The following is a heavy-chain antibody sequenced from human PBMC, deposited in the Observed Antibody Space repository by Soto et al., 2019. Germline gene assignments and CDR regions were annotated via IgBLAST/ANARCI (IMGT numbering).Heavy chain of an antibody. CDR2: IKQDGSEK. CDR1: GFTFSSYW. Sequence: GGSLRLSCAASGFTFSSYWMSWVRQAPGKGLEGGANIKQDGSEKYYVDSVKGRFTISRDNAKNSLYLQMNSLRAEDTAVYYCVRDRGYCTNGVCSRYYFDYWGQGTLVTVSS. CDR3: VRDRGYCTNGVCSRYYFDY. V-gene: IGHV3-7*01. J-gene: IGHJ4*02. D-gene: IGHD2-8*01.